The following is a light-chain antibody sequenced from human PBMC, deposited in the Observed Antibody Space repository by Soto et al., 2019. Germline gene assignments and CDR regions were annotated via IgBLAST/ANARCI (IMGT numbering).Light chain of an antibody. Sequence: EIVMTQSPATLSVSPGDRATLSCRASQSIGNNLAWYQQKPGQAPRLLISGASTRATGIPARSTGSGSGTEFTLTISSLQSEDFAVYYCQHYNIWPPYTFGQGTKVDIK. CDR2: GAS. CDR3: QHYNIWPPYT. J-gene: IGKJ2*01. V-gene: IGKV3-15*01. CDR1: QSIGNN.